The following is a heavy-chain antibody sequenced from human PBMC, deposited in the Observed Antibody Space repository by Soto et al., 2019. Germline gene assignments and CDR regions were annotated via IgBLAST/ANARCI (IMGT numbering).Heavy chain of an antibody. Sequence: SETLSLTCAVYGGSFSGYYWSWIRQPPGKGLEWIGEINHSGSTNYNPSLKSRVTISVDTSKNQFSLKLSSVTAADTAVYYCASLTFDGVGDDFDYWGQGTLVTVSS. CDR2: INHSGST. D-gene: IGHD3-9*01. V-gene: IGHV4-34*01. CDR3: ASLTFDGVGDDFDY. J-gene: IGHJ4*02. CDR1: GGSFSGYY.